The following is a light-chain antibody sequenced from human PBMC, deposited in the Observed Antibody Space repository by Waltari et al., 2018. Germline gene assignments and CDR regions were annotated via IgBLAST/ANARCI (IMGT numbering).Light chain of an antibody. CDR3: QQTDSVPLT. CDR1: QDVGSW. Sequence: IQMTQSPSSVSASVGDRVTLSCRASQDVGSWLAWYQQRPGKAPNLLIYTASNLQSGVPSRFSGSGSGTEFTVAINGQQPEDFATYFCQQTDSVPLTFGGGTKLEMK. J-gene: IGKJ4*01. V-gene: IGKV1-12*01. CDR2: TAS.